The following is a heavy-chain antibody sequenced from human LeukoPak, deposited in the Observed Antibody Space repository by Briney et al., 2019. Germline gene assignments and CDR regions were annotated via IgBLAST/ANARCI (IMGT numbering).Heavy chain of an antibody. D-gene: IGHD3-22*01. V-gene: IGHV3-30-3*01. Sequence: GGSLRLSCAASGFTFSSYAMHWVRQAPGKGLEWVAVISYDGSNKYYADSVKGRFTISRDNSKNTLYLQMNSLRAEDTAVYYCAGVLYDSSGYSFQHWGQGTLVTVSS. J-gene: IGHJ1*01. CDR3: AGVLYDSSGYSFQH. CDR1: GFTFSSYA. CDR2: ISYDGSNK.